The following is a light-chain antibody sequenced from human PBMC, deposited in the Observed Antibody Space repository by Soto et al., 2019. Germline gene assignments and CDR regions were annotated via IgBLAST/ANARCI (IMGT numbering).Light chain of an antibody. CDR3: QSYDSTNWV. CDR1: SGSIASNY. V-gene: IGLV6-57*02. CDR2: EDN. J-gene: IGLJ3*02. Sequence: NFMLTQPHSVSESPGKTVAISCTGSSGSIASNYVQWYQQRPGSAPTTVIYEDNQRPSGVPDRFSGSIDISSNSASLTISGLKTEDEADYCCQSYDSTNWVFGGGTKVTVL.